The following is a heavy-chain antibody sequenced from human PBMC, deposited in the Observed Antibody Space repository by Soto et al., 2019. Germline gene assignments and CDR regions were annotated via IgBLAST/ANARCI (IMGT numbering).Heavy chain of an antibody. D-gene: IGHD2-2*02. CDR3: VKADGCAAGTCYTGTYWYFDL. J-gene: IGHJ2*01. Sequence: SGGSLRLSCAASRFTLSAHAMNWFRQAPGKGPEWVSTISSRGDKTFYADSVKGRFTISRDESKNTLFLQMNSLRAEDTAVYYCVKADGCAAGTCYTGTYWYFDLWGRGTLVTVSS. CDR2: ISSRGDKT. V-gene: IGHV3-23*01. CDR1: RFTLSAHA.